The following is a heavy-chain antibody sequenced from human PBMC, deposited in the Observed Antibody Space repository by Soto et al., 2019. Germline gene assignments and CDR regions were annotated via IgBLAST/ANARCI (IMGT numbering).Heavy chain of an antibody. D-gene: IGHD5-18*01. CDR1: GFTVSSNY. CDR2: IYSGGST. V-gene: IGHV3-66*01. Sequence: EVQLVESGGGLVQPGGSLRLSCAASGFTVSSNYMSWVRQAPGKGLEWVSVIYSGGSTYYADSVKGRFTISRDNSKNTLYLQMKSLRAEDTAVYYCARDVDTAMADYYYYGMDVWGQGTTVTVSS. J-gene: IGHJ6*02. CDR3: ARDVDTAMADYYYYGMDV.